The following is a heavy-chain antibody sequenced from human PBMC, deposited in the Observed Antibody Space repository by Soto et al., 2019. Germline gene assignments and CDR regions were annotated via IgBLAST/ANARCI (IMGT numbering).Heavy chain of an antibody. CDR1: GFTFSSYA. CDR2: ISGSGGST. Sequence: GGSLRLSYAASGFTFSSYAMSWVRQAPGKGLEWVSAISGSGGSTYYADSVKGRFTISRDNSKNTLYLQMNSLRAEDTAVYYCAKDNYGSSGWYVDYWGQGTLVTVSS. CDR3: AKDNYGSSGWYVDY. D-gene: IGHD6-19*01. V-gene: IGHV3-23*01. J-gene: IGHJ4*02.